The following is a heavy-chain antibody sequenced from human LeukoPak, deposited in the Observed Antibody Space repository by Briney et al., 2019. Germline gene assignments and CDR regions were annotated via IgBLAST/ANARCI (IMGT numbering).Heavy chain of an antibody. J-gene: IGHJ4*02. Sequence: GGSLRLSCAASGFTFRTYAMSWVRHAPGKGLEWVSGISGGGDGTNYADSVKGRFTISRDNSKNMLYLQMNSLRAEDTAVYHCAKEVAVTGEPYFDYWGQGTLVTVSS. CDR2: ISGGGDGT. V-gene: IGHV3-23*01. CDR3: AKEVAVTGEPYFDY. CDR1: GFTFRTYA. D-gene: IGHD1-20*01.